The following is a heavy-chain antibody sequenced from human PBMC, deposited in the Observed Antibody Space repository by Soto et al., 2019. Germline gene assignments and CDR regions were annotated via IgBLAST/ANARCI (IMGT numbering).Heavy chain of an antibody. D-gene: IGHD3-22*01. CDR3: ARTLEYYYDSSGYYYSRLFDY. J-gene: IGHJ4*02. Sequence: PGGSLRLSXAASGFTFSSYSMNWVRQAPGKGLEWVSSISSSSSYIYYADSVEGRFTISRDNAKNSLYLQMNSLRAEDTAVYYCARTLEYYYDSSGYYYSRLFDYWGQGTLVTVSS. CDR2: ISSSSSYI. CDR1: GFTFSSYS. V-gene: IGHV3-21*01.